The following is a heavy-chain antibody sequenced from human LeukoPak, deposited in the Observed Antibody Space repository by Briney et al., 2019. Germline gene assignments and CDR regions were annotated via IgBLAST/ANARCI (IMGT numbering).Heavy chain of an antibody. CDR1: GGSFSGYY. CDR2: INHSGST. Sequence: SETLSLTCAVYGGSFSGYYWSWIRQPPGKGLEWIGEINHSGSTNYNPSLKSRVTISVDTSKNQFSLKLSSVTAADTAVYYCARDGYYDSSGYKPFDYWGQGTLVTVSS. V-gene: IGHV4-34*01. D-gene: IGHD3-22*01. J-gene: IGHJ4*02. CDR3: ARDGYYDSSGYKPFDY.